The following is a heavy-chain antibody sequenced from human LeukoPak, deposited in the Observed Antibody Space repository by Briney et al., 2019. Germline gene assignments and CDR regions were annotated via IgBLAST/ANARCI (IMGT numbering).Heavy chain of an antibody. Sequence: GGSLRLSRAASGFTFSSYAMSWVRQAPGKGLEWVSAISGSGGSTYYADSVKGRFTISRDNSKNTLYLQMNSLRAEDTAVYYCAKADDSSGYYHDYWGQGTLVTVSS. CDR1: GFTFSSYA. D-gene: IGHD3-22*01. V-gene: IGHV3-23*01. J-gene: IGHJ4*02. CDR2: ISGSGGST. CDR3: AKADDSSGYYHDY.